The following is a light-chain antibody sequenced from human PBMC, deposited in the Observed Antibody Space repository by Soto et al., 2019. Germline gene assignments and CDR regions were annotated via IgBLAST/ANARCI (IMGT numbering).Light chain of an antibody. CDR1: SCDIGSDKL. Sequence: QSALTQPASVSGSPGLSITISCTGTSCDIGSDKLVSWYQQHPGRAPKIIIYEAFKRPSGVSNRFSGSRSGNTASLTISGLRGEDEADYYCCSYAGSTTWVFGGGTKLTVL. CDR3: CSYAGSTTWV. V-gene: IGLV2-23*01. CDR2: EAF. J-gene: IGLJ3*02.